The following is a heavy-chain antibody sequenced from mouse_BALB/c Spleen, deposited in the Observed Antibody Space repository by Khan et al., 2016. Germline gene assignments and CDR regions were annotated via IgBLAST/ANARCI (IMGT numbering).Heavy chain of an antibody. CDR1: GYSITSDYA. CDR2: ISYSGST. D-gene: IGHD1-1*01. Sequence: EVQLQESGPGLVKPSQSLSLTCTVTGYSITSDYAWNWIRQFPGNKLEWMGYISYSGSTSYNPSLKSRISLTRDKSNNQFFLQLNSVTTEDTAIYYCARAPISTGKSLDYWLQETSVTVSS. CDR3: ARAPISTGKSLDY. J-gene: IGHJ4*01. V-gene: IGHV3-2*02.